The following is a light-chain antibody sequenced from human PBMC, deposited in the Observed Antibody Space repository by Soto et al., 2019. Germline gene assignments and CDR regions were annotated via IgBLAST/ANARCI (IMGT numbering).Light chain of an antibody. J-gene: IGKJ5*01. V-gene: IGKV3-20*01. CDR1: QSVSSCY. Sequence: LSQSPGHRSSSPGETTPRFCSASQSVSSCYLAWYQQKPGQAPRLLIYGASSRATGIPNRFSGSGSGTDFTLTISRLEPEDFAVYYCQQYGSSPPEITFGQGTRLEIK. CDR3: QQYGSSPPEIT. CDR2: GAS.